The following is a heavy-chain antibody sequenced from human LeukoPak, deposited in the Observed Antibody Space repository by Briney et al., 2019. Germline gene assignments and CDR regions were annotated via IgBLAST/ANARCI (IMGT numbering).Heavy chain of an antibody. J-gene: IGHJ4*02. V-gene: IGHV4-59*02. D-gene: IGHD2-21*02. CDR3: ARAPSYCGGDCTAYFDY. Sequence: VKPSETLSLTCTVSGGSVSGYYWSWIRQPPGKGLEWITYFYYGGRTNYNPSLRSRVTVSVDTSKNQFSLKLNSVTAADTAVYYCARAPSYCGGDCTAYFDYWGQGTLVTVSS. CDR1: GGSVSGYY. CDR2: FYYGGRT.